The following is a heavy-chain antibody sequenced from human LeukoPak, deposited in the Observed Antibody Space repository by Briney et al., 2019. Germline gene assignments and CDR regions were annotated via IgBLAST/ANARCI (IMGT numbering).Heavy chain of an antibody. CDR3: ARDKAGSFDY. CDR1: GFTVSSNY. V-gene: IGHV3-66*01. J-gene: IGHJ4*02. Sequence: PGGSLRLSCAASGFTVSSNYMNWVRQAPGKGLEWVSVIYSGGSTYYADSVKGRFTISRDNSKNTLYLQMTSLRAEDTAVYYCARDKAGSFDYWGQGTLVTVSS. CDR2: IYSGGST.